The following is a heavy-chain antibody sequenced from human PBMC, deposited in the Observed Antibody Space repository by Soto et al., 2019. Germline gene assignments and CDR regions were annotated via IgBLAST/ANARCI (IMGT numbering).Heavy chain of an antibody. Sequence: VGSLRLSCSASGFIFSSYTMHWVRQAPGKGLEYVSGISNNGDSTYSADSVKGRFTISRDNSKNTLYLQMSSLRPADTAFYYCVKGPYYYDSSGSSSNAFDIWGQGTMVTVSS. CDR2: ISNNGDST. CDR1: GFIFSSYT. J-gene: IGHJ3*02. V-gene: IGHV3-64D*08. D-gene: IGHD3-22*01. CDR3: VKGPYYYDSSGSSSNAFDI.